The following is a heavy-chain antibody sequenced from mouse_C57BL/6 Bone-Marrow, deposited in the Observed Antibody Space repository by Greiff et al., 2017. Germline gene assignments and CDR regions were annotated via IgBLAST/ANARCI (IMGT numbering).Heavy chain of an antibody. D-gene: IGHD2-5*01. J-gene: IGHJ3*01. CDR2: IYPRSGNT. V-gene: IGHV1-81*01. Sequence: VQLQQSGAELARPGASVKLSCKASGYTFTSYGISWVKQRPGQGLEWIGEIYPRSGNTYYNEKFKGKATLTADKSSSTAYMELRSLTSEDSAVYFCAKRGFYYSNYWGQGTLVTVSA. CDR1: GYTFTSYG. CDR3: AKRGFYYSNY.